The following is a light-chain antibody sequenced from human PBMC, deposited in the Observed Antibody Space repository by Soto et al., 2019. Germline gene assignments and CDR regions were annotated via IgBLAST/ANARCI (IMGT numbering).Light chain of an antibody. CDR3: QQYNNWPSWT. V-gene: IGKV3D-15*01. CDR2: GES. J-gene: IGKJ1*01. CDR1: QSVSNY. Sequence: EIVLTQSPATLSLSSGDRATLSCRASQSVSNYLFWHQHNPGQAPRLLIYGESSRATGIPARFSGSGSGTEFTLTISSLQSEDFAVYYCQQYNNWPSWTFGQGTKVDI.